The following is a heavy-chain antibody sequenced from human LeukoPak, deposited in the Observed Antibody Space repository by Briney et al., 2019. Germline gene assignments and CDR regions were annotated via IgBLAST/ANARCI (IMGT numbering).Heavy chain of an antibody. CDR1: GYSISSGYY. V-gene: IGHV4-38-2*02. J-gene: IGHJ4*02. CDR3: ATPGIAVAGSFDY. D-gene: IGHD6-19*01. Sequence: SETLSLTCTVPGYSISSGYYWGWIRQPPGKGLEWIGSIYHSGRTYYNPSLKSRVTISVDTSKNQFSLKLSSVTAADTAVYYCATPGIAVAGSFDYWGQGTLVTVSS. CDR2: IYHSGRT.